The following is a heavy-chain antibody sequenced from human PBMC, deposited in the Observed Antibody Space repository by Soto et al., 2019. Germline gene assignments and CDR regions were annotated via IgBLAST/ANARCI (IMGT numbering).Heavy chain of an antibody. CDR3: AKTYYYGSGSASWFDP. D-gene: IGHD3-10*01. Sequence: SETLSLTCTVFGGSISSGGYYWSWIRQHPGKGLEWIGYIYYSGSTYYNPSLKSRVTISVDTSKNQFSLKLSSVTAADTAVYYCAKTYYYGSGSASWFDPWGQGTLVTVSS. CDR2: IYYSGST. V-gene: IGHV4-31*03. J-gene: IGHJ5*02. CDR1: GGSISSGGYY.